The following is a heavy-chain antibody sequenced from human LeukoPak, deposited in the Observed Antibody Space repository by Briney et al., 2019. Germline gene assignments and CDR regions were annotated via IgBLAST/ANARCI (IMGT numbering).Heavy chain of an antibody. CDR1: GVSISSLY. CDR2: IYYTGST. Sequence: PSETLSLTCSVSGVSISSLYWSWIRQPPGKGLEWIVYIYYTGSTNYNPSLRGRVTMFVDMSKNQFSLRLSSVTAADTAVYYCARHRAYSSSSPFDYWGQGTLVTVSS. D-gene: IGHD6-6*01. CDR3: ARHRAYSSSSPFDY. J-gene: IGHJ4*02. V-gene: IGHV4-59*08.